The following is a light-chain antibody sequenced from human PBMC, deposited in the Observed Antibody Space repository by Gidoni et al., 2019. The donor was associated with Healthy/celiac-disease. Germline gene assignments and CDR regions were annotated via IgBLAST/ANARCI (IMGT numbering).Light chain of an antibody. CDR3: QQSYSTPHT. CDR1: QSISSY. Sequence: DIQMTQSPSSLSASVGDRVTITCRASQSISSYLNWYQQKPEKAPKLLIYAASSVQSGVPTRFSGGGSREVFTLTISSLQQEDFATYYCQQSYSTPHTFGGGTKVEIK. CDR2: AAS. J-gene: IGKJ4*01. V-gene: IGKV1-39*01.